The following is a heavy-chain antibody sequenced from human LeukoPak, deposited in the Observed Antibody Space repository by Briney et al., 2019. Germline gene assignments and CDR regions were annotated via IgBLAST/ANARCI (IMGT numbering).Heavy chain of an antibody. CDR1: GFRFSGYS. CDR2: ISGSGGST. D-gene: IGHD2-2*01. Sequence: GGSLRLSCVGSGFRFSGYSMSWVRQAPGKGLEWVSAISGSGGSTYYADSVKGRFTISRDNSKNTLYLQMNSLRAEDTAVYYCAKDGGFIVVVPAASFDPWGQGTLVTVSS. J-gene: IGHJ5*02. V-gene: IGHV3-23*01. CDR3: AKDGGFIVVVPAASFDP.